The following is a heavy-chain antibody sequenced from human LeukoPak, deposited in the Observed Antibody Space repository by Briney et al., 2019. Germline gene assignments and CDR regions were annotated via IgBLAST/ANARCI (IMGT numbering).Heavy chain of an antibody. J-gene: IGHJ4*02. CDR2: MNHSGST. V-gene: IGHV4-34*01. CDR3: ASRPPAKIPAARKGAFDY. Sequence: SETLSLTCAVSGGSISGYDWSWICQPPRQGLGWKWEMNHSGSTNYNPSPKSPVTISVDTTKNQFSLKLSSVTTADTAVYYCASRPPAKIPAARKGAFDYWGQGTLVTVSS. CDR1: GGSISGYD. D-gene: IGHD2-2*01.